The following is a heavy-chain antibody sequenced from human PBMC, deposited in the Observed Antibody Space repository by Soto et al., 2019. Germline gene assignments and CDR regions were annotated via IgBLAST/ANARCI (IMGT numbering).Heavy chain of an antibody. D-gene: IGHD1-1*01. V-gene: IGHV1-8*01. CDR1: GYTFTSYD. CDR2: MNPNSGNT. Sequence: QVQLVQSGAEVKKPGASVKVSCKASGYTFTSYDINWVRQATGQGLEWMGWMNPNSGNTGYAQKLQGRVTITRNTTISTDYMGLSSLVAEDTAVYYCARKRTGTARMGVWGQGTKVTVSS. CDR3: ARKRTGTARMGV. J-gene: IGHJ6*02.